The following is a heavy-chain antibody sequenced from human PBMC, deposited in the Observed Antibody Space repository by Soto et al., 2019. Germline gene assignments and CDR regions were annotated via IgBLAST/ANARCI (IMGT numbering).Heavy chain of an antibody. J-gene: IGHJ4*02. CDR3: ARVEYGCSSTSCPFDY. Sequence: SVKVSCKASGGTFSSYAISWVRQAPGQGLEWMGGIIPIFGTANYAQKFQGRVTITADESTNTAYMELSSLRSEDTAVYYCARVEYGCSSTSCPFDYWGQGTLVTVSS. CDR1: GGTFSSYA. CDR2: IIPIFGTA. D-gene: IGHD2-2*01. V-gene: IGHV1-69*13.